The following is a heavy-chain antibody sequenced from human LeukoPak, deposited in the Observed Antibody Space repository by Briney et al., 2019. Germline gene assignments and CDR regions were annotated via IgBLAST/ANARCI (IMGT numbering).Heavy chain of an antibody. CDR3: ARRLEMATIDY. Sequence: PSETLSLTCTASGGSISSSSYYWGWIRQPPGKGLEWIGSIYYSGGTYYNPSLKSRVTISVDTSKNQFSLKLSSVAAADTAVYYCARRLEMATIDYWGQGTLVTVSS. CDR1: GGSISSSSYY. J-gene: IGHJ4*02. V-gene: IGHV4-39*01. D-gene: IGHD5-24*01. CDR2: IYYSGGT.